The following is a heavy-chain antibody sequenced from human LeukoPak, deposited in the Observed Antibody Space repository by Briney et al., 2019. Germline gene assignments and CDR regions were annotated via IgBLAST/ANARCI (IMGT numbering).Heavy chain of an antibody. D-gene: IGHD6-13*01. Sequence: ASVKVSCKASGYTFTGYYMHWVRQAPGQGLEWMGWINPNSGGTNYAQKFQGRVTMTTDTSTSTAYMELRSLRSDDTAVYYCARADSSSSFEGDYWGQGTLVTVSS. V-gene: IGHV1-2*02. CDR3: ARADSSSSFEGDY. J-gene: IGHJ4*02. CDR2: INPNSGGT. CDR1: GYTFTGYY.